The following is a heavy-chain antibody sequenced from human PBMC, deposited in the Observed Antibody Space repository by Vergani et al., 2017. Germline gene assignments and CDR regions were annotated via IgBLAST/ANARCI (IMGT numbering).Heavy chain of an antibody. J-gene: IGHJ3*02. Sequence: EVQLVESGGGLVKPGGSLRLSCAASGFTFSNAWMSWVRQAPGKGLEWVGRIKSKTDGGTTDYAAPVKGRFTISRDDSKNTLYLQMNSLKTEDTAVYYCAKDRLKGWSGGSCYLSAFDIWGQGTMVTVSS. D-gene: IGHD2-15*01. CDR2: IKSKTDGGTT. CDR3: AKDRLKGWSGGSCYLSAFDI. CDR1: GFTFSNAW. V-gene: IGHV3-15*01.